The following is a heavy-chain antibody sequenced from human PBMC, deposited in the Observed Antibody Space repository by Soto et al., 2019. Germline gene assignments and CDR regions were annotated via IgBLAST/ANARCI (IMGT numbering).Heavy chain of an antibody. Sequence: QVLLVQSGAEVKKPGASVKLSCKAFGYTFSSYYMYWVRQAPGQGLEWMGRISPSGDDTTYAQKLQGRVTMTRDTSTTTCYMELSSLRSEDTAVYYCAGDGVATATGFDYWGQGTLVTVSA. CDR2: ISPSGDDT. J-gene: IGHJ4*02. D-gene: IGHD2-2*01. V-gene: IGHV1-46*03. CDR3: AGDGVATATGFDY. CDR1: GYTFSSYY.